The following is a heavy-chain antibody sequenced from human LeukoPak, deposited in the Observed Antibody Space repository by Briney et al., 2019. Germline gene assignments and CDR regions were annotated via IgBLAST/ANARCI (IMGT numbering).Heavy chain of an antibody. Sequence: SETLSLTCAVYGGSFSGYYWSWIRQPPGKGLEWIGEINHSGSTNYNPSLKSRVTISVDTSKSQFSLKLSSVTAADTAVYYCATPAMKTSDAFDIWGQGTMVTVSS. CDR2: INHSGST. CDR3: ATPAMKTSDAFDI. CDR1: GGSFSGYY. D-gene: IGHD2-2*01. V-gene: IGHV4-34*01. J-gene: IGHJ3*02.